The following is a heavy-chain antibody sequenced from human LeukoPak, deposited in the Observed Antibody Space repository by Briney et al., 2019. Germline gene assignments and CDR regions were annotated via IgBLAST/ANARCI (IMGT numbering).Heavy chain of an antibody. D-gene: IGHD3-10*01. CDR1: GSSLNNYY. J-gene: IGHJ4*02. Sequence: SETLSLTCTVSGSSLNNYYWSWIRQHPGKGLEWIGYIYYSGSTYYNPSLKSRLTISIDTSKNQFSLKLSSVTAADTAVYFCARVDTFYYGSGSYYIAYWGQGTLVTVSS. CDR2: IYYSGST. V-gene: IGHV4-59*06. CDR3: ARVDTFYYGSGSYYIAY.